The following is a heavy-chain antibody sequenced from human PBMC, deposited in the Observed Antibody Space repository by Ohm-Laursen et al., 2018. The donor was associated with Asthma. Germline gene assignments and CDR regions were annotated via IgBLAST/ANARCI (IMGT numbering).Heavy chain of an antibody. D-gene: IGHD3-22*01. CDR3: ARDNYDSSGPGAFDI. V-gene: IGHV4-61*01. CDR1: GDSISSGNNY. Sequence: TLSLTCTVSGDSISSGNNYWSWIRQPPGKGLEWIGYIYYSESTNYNPSLKSRVTISVDTSKNQFSLKLSSVTAADTAVYYCARDNYDSSGPGAFDIWGQGTMVTVSS. J-gene: IGHJ3*02. CDR2: IYYSEST.